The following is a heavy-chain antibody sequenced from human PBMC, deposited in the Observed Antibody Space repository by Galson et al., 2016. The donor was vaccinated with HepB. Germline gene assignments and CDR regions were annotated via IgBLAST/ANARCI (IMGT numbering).Heavy chain of an antibody. CDR2: IYSGGRT. Sequence: ETLSLTCTVSGGSISSGTYYWGWIRQPPGKGLEWIGTIYSGGRTYYNPSLMSRLTISVDTSKNQFSLRLSSVTATDTAVYYCARHGRTAAVEFDYWGQGTLVTVSS. J-gene: IGHJ4*02. CDR1: GGSISSGTYY. V-gene: IGHV4-39*01. CDR3: ARHGRTAAVEFDY. D-gene: IGHD6-13*01.